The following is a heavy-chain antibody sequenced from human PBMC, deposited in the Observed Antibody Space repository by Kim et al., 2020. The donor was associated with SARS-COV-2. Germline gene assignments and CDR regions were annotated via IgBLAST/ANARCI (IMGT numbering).Heavy chain of an antibody. CDR3: ARGGDSSSWLNWFDP. D-gene: IGHD6-13*01. V-gene: IGHV3-30*01. Sequence: DSGKGRLTISRDNSKNTLYLQMNSLRPEDTAVYYCARGGDSSSWLNWFDPWGQGTLVTVSS. J-gene: IGHJ5*02.